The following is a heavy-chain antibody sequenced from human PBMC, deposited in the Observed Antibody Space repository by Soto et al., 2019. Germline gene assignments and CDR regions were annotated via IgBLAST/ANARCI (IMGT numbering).Heavy chain of an antibody. D-gene: IGHD3-10*01. CDR1: GFTFSAFG. V-gene: IGHV3-30*18. Sequence: QLQLLQSGGGVVQPGRSLRLSCVTSGFTFSAFGMHWVRQAPGKGLEWVAVISADGRKAFYADSVKGRFTISRDSPHDALLLDLGSLRADDTAVYFCAKDRGSWDYYYGMDAWGLGTTVSVSS. CDR3: AKDRGSWDYYYGMDA. J-gene: IGHJ6*02. CDR2: ISADGRKA.